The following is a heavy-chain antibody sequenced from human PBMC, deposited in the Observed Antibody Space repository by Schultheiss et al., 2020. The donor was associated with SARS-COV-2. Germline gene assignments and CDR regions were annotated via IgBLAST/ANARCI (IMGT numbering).Heavy chain of an antibody. J-gene: IGHJ4*02. Sequence: SETLSLTCDVSGGSISSSNWWSWVRQPPGKGLEWIGEIYHSGSAFYNPSLRSRVTLSVDTSKNQFSLSLSSVTAADTAVYYCARMYSSSSSDYFDSWGQGTLVTVSS. V-gene: IGHV4-4*02. D-gene: IGHD6-6*01. CDR3: ARMYSSSSSDYFDS. CDR2: IYHSGSA. CDR1: GGSISSSNW.